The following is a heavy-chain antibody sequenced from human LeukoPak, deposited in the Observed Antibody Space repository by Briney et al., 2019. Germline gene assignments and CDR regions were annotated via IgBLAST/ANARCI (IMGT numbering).Heavy chain of an antibody. V-gene: IGHV4-39*07. J-gene: IGHJ6*02. CDR2: IYYSGST. CDR1: GGSISSSSYY. D-gene: IGHD5/OR15-5a*01. Sequence: SETLSLTCTVSGGSISSSSYYWGWIRQPPGKGLEWIGSIYYSGSTYYNPSLKSRVTISVDTSKNQFSLKLSSVTAADTAVYYCARDSTSGMDVWGQGTTVTVSS. CDR3: ARDSTSGMDV.